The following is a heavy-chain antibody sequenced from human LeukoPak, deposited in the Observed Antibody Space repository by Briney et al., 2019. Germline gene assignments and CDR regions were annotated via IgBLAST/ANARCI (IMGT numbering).Heavy chain of an antibody. V-gene: IGHV1-46*01. CDR1: GYTLTELS. CDR2: INPSGGST. J-gene: IGHJ4*02. Sequence: GASVKVSCKVSGYTLTELSMHWVRQAPGQGLEWMGIINPSGGSTSYAQKFQGRVTMTRDTSTSTVYMELSSLRSEDTAVYYCAKLSDRGSSGHFDYWGQGTLVTVSS. CDR3: AKLSDRGSSGHFDY. D-gene: IGHD1-26*01.